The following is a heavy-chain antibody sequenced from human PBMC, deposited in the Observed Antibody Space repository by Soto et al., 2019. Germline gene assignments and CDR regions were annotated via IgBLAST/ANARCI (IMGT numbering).Heavy chain of an antibody. Sequence: QVQLQESGPGLVKPSGTLSLTCAVSGGSISSSNWWSWVRQPPGKGLEWIGEIYHSGSTNYNPSLQSRVTRSVDKSKNQFPLKLSSVTAADTAVYYCAREVDTAMVTSYFDYWGQGTLVTVSS. J-gene: IGHJ4*02. CDR2: IYHSGST. D-gene: IGHD5-18*01. V-gene: IGHV4-4*02. CDR3: AREVDTAMVTSYFDY. CDR1: GGSISSSNW.